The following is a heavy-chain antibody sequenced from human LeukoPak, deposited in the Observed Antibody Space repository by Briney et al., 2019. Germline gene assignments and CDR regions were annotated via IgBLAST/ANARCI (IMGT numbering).Heavy chain of an antibody. CDR1: GFTFSSYW. V-gene: IGHV3-48*01. D-gene: IGHD2-2*01. J-gene: IGHJ6*03. CDR3: ARDLSAMTPDFYYYYYMDV. Sequence: GGSLRLSCAASGFTFSSYWMHWVRQAPGKGLVWVSYISNSGNTIDYADSVKGRFTISRDNVKNSLYLQMNSLRVEDTAVYYCARDLSAMTPDFYYYYYMDVWGKGTTVTVSS. CDR2: ISNSGNTI.